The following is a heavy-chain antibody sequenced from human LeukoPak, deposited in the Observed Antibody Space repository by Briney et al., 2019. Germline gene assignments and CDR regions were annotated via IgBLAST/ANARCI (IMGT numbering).Heavy chain of an antibody. CDR3: ARDATMVRGVITHMDV. CDR1: GGSFSGYY. Sequence: PSETLSLTCAVYGGSFSGYYWSWLRQPPGKGLEWIGEINHSGSTNYNPSLKSRVTMSVDTSKNQFSLKLSSVTAADTAVYYCARDATMVRGVITHMDVWGKGTTVTISS. D-gene: IGHD3-10*01. V-gene: IGHV4-34*01. J-gene: IGHJ6*03. CDR2: INHSGST.